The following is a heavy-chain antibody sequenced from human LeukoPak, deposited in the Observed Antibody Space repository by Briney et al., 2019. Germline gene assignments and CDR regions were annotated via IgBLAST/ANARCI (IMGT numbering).Heavy chain of an antibody. CDR3: ASISGYFDY. Sequence: PSETLSLTCTVSGGSISSYYWSWIRQPPGKGPEWIGYIYYSGSTNYNPSLKSRVTISVDTSKNQFSLKLSSVTAADTAVYYCASISGYFDYWGQGTLVTVSS. CDR2: IYYSGST. CDR1: GGSISSYY. V-gene: IGHV4-59*01. D-gene: IGHD2-15*01. J-gene: IGHJ4*02.